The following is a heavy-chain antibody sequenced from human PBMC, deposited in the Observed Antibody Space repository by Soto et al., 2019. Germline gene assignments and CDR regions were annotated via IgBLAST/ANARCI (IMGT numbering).Heavy chain of an antibody. J-gene: IGHJ4*02. CDR1: GFIYSIYA. Sequence: PGGSLRLSCTASGFIYSIYAMAWVRQAPGKGLEWVSAISGSGGETYYADSVKGRFTISRDNSKNTVYLQMTNLRAEDTAVYYCAKEIAVAVATPPEYWGQGTLVTVSS. CDR2: ISGSGGET. CDR3: AKEIAVAVATPPEY. V-gene: IGHV3-23*01. D-gene: IGHD5-12*01.